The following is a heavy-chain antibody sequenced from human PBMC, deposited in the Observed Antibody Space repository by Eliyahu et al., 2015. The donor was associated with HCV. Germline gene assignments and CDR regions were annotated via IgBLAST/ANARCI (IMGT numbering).Heavy chain of an antibody. CDR2: IYYTGST. CDR1: GGSISNSGYS. V-gene: IGHV4-39*02. Sequence: QPQLQESGPGLVKPSETLSLICTVSGGSISNSGYSWAWIRQPPGKGLEWIASIYYTGSTYYNPSLKSRVTISVDTSKNQFSLKLTSVTAADTAVYYCAREGAQDLLLRCFDYWGQGSLVTVSS. D-gene: IGHD2/OR15-2a*01. J-gene: IGHJ4*02. CDR3: AREGAQDLLLRCFDY.